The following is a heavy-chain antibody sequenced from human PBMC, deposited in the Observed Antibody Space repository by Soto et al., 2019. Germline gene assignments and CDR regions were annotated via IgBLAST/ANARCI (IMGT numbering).Heavy chain of an antibody. CDR3: ARSYQLLSGTFDY. V-gene: IGHV3-30-3*01. Sequence: GGSLRLSCAASGFTFSSYAMHWVRQAPGKGLEWVAVISYDGSNKYYADSVKGRFTISRDNSKNTLYLQMNSLRAEDTAVYYCARSYQLLSGTFDYWGQGTLVTVSS. CDR1: GFTFSSYA. CDR2: ISYDGSNK. D-gene: IGHD2-2*01. J-gene: IGHJ4*02.